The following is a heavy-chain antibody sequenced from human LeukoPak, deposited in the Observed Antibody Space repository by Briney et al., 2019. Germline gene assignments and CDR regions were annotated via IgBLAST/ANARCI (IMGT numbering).Heavy chain of an antibody. CDR2: IYHSGST. J-gene: IGHJ4*02. Sequence: SETLSLTCTVSGYSISSGYYWGWIRPPPGKGLEWIGSIYHSGSTYYNPSLKSRVTISVDKSKNQFSLKLSSVTAADTAVYYCASHSGGYAYWGQGTLVTVSS. CDR1: GYSISSGYY. V-gene: IGHV4-38-2*02. CDR3: ASHSGGYAY. D-gene: IGHD5-12*01.